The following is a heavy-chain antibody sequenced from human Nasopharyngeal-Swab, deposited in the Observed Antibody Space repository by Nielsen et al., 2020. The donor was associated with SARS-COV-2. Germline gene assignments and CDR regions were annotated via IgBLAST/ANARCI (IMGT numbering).Heavy chain of an antibody. V-gene: IGHV4-39*01. D-gene: IGHD6-13*01. J-gene: IGHJ4*02. Sequence: CIRQPPGKGLEGMGSIYYSGSTYYNPSLKSRVTISVDTSKNHFSVKLSSVTAADTAVYLCARWKGIEAAWDYWGQGTPVTVSS. CDR2: IYYSGST. CDR3: ARWKGIEAAWDY.